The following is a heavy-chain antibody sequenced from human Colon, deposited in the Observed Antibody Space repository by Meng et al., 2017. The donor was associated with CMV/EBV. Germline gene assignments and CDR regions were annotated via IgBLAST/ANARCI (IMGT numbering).Heavy chain of an antibody. Sequence: GESLKISCAASGFTFINYAMSWVRQAPGKGLEWGSGISGSGYSTYSADSVKGRFTISRDNSKNTLYLQRNSLRADDTAIYYWAADTSAYWGQGTTVTVSS. CDR1: GFTFINYA. J-gene: IGHJ6*02. CDR2: ISGSGYST. V-gene: IGHV3-23*01. CDR3: AADTSAY.